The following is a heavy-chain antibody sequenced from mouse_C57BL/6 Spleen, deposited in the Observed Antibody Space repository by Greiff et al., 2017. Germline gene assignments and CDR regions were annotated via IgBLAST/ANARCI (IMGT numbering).Heavy chain of an antibody. J-gene: IGHJ3*01. CDR3: ARPETAQAAWLAY. D-gene: IGHD3-2*02. CDR1: GFTFSSYA. CDR2: ISDGGSYT. Sequence: EVQRVESGGGLVKPGGSLKLSCAASGFTFSSYAMSWVRQTPEKRLEWVATISDGGSYTYYPEHVKGRFTISIDNAKNTLYLQMSQRKSEDTAMYYCARPETAQAAWLAYWGQGTLVTVSA. V-gene: IGHV5-4*01.